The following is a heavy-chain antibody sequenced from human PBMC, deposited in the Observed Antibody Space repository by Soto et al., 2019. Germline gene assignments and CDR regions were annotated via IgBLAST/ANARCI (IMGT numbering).Heavy chain of an antibody. V-gene: IGHV6-1*01. J-gene: IGHJ4*02. D-gene: IGHD1-1*01. CDR3: ARNSWNAPPAFDF. CDR2: TYYRSKRNN. Sequence: SQTLSLTCVFSGNNVSTNSAGWNWIRLSPSRGLEWLGRTYYRSKRNNDYAPSVKNRITVHPDTSKNQFSLQLNSVTPDDTGVYYCARNSWNAPPAFDFWGQGIQVTVSS. CDR1: GNNVSTNSAG.